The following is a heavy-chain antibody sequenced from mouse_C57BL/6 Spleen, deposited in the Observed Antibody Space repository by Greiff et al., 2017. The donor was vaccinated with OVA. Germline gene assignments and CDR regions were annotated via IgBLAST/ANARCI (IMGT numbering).Heavy chain of an antibody. CDR2: IYPGSGNT. CDR3: ARWVVATDYFDY. CDR1: GYSFTSYY. Sequence: VKLQQSGPELVKPGASVKLSCKASGYSFTSYYIHWVKQRPGQGLEWIGWIYPGSGNTKYNEKFKGKATLTADTSSSTAYMQLSSLTSEDSAVYYCARWVVATDYFDYWGQGTTLTVSS. V-gene: IGHV1-66*01. D-gene: IGHD1-1*01. J-gene: IGHJ2*01.